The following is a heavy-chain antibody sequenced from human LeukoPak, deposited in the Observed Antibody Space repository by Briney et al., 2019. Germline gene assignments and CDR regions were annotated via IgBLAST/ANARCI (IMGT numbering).Heavy chain of an antibody. J-gene: IGHJ6*03. D-gene: IGHD5-12*01. V-gene: IGHV4-34*01. CDR2: INHSGST. Sequence: SETLSLTCAVYGGSFSGYYWNWIRQPPGKGLEWIGEINHSGSTNYNPSLKSRVTISVDTSKNQFSLKLSSVTAADTAVYYCARLVATIGVPYYYYYYYMDVWGKGTTVTISS. CDR3: ARLVATIGVPYYYYYYYMDV. CDR1: GGSFSGYY.